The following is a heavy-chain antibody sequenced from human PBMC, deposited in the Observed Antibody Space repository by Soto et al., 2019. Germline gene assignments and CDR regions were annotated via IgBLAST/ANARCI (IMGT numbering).Heavy chain of an antibody. D-gene: IGHD6-19*01. CDR2: IYSGGST. V-gene: IGHV3-53*01. CDR3: ARDRSSGWYYFDY. CDR1: GFTVSSNY. J-gene: IGHJ4*02. Sequence: PGGSLRLSCAASGFTVSSNYMSWVRQAPGKGLEWVSVIYSGGSTYYAGSVKGRFTISRDNSKNTLYLQMNSLRAEDTAVYYCARDRSSGWYYFDYWGQGTLVTVSS.